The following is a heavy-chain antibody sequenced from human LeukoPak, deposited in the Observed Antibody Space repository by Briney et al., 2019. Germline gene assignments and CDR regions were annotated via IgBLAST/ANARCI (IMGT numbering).Heavy chain of an antibody. CDR3: ARDDRWAIDY. D-gene: IGHD4-23*01. CDR1: GFTFSSYK. J-gene: IGHJ4*02. Sequence: PGGPRRLSCAASGFTFSSYKMNCVRQAPGRGKEWISYISSSSSTIHYADSVKGRFTISRDNAKNSLFLQMNSLRDDDTAVYYCARDDRWAIDYWGQGTLVTVSS. CDR2: ISSSSSTI. V-gene: IGHV3-48*02.